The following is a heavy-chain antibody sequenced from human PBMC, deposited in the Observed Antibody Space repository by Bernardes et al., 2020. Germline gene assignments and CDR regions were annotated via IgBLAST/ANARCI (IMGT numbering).Heavy chain of an antibody. CDR3: ARGHQHYDSSGYYYYYYYYYMDV. CDR2: ISSSSSTI. V-gene: IGHV3-48*02. Sequence: GGSLRLSCAASGFTFSSYSMNWVRQAPGKGLEWVSYISSSSSTIYYADSVKGRFTISRDNAKNSLYLQMNSLRDEDTAVYYCARGHQHYDSSGYYYYYYYYYMDVWGKGTTVTVSS. J-gene: IGHJ6*03. D-gene: IGHD3-22*01. CDR1: GFTFSSYS.